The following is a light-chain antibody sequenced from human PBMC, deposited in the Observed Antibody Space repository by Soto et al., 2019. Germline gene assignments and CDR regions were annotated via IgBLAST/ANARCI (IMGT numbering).Light chain of an antibody. CDR2: DAY. V-gene: IGKV1-5*01. CDR1: QNINSK. CDR3: QQYYTYFRYT. Sequence: DIQMTQSPSTLSASVGDRVAITCRASQNINSKLAWYQKKPGKAPKLLISDAYSLESGVPSRFSGSGSGTEVTLTISSRQPADVSTYYCQQYYTYFRYTFGQGTKLDIK. J-gene: IGKJ2*01.